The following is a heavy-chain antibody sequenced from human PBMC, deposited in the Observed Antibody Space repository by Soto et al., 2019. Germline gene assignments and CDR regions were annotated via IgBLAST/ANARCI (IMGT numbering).Heavy chain of an antibody. CDR1: GFTVSSKY. J-gene: IGHJ4*02. D-gene: IGHD6-19*01. CDR3: VQTTGWPGFDF. CDR2: IYGGGTT. Sequence: EVQLVESGGGLIQPGGSLRLSCAASGFTVSSKYMTWVRQAPGKGLEWVSVIYGGGTTYYADCVKGRFTISRDNSKNTLYLKVNSLSADYTAVDYCVQTTGWPGFDFWGQGTLVTVSS. V-gene: IGHV3-53*01.